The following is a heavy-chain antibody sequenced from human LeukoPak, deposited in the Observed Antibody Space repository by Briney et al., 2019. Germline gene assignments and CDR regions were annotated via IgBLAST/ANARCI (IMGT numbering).Heavy chain of an antibody. J-gene: IGHJ4*02. CDR2: IHYGGST. CDR3: ARESYSGRTFDY. V-gene: IGHV4-39*02. D-gene: IGHD1-26*01. Sequence: SPSETLSLTCTVSGGSISSSNYYWGWIRQPPGKGLEWIGSIHYGGSTYYNPSLKSRVTISVDTSKNQLSLKLSSVTAADTAVFYCARESYSGRTFDYWGQGTLVTVPS. CDR1: GGSISSSNYY.